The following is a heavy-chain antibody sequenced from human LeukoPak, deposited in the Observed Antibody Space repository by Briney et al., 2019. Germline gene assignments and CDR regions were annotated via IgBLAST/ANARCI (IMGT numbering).Heavy chain of an antibody. CDR2: ISAYNGNT. Sequence: GASVKISCKASGYAFNTFALHWVRQAPGQGLGWMGWISAYNGNTNYAQKLQGRVTMTTDTSTSTAYMELRSLRSDDAAVYYCASHSYGYYDYWGQGTLVTVSS. CDR3: ASHSYGYYDY. V-gene: IGHV1-18*01. CDR1: GYAFNTFA. J-gene: IGHJ4*02. D-gene: IGHD5-18*01.